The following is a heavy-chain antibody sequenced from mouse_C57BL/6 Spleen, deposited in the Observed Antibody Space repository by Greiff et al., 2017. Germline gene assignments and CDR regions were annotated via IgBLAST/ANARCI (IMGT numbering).Heavy chain of an antibody. J-gene: IGHJ4*01. V-gene: IGHV5-17*01. CDR2: ISSGSSTI. D-gene: IGHD2-1*01. Sequence: DVHLVESGGGLVKPGGSLKLSCAASGFTFSDYGMHWVRQAPEKGLEWVAYISSGSSTIYYADTVKGRFTISRDNAKNTLFLQMTSLRSEDTAMYYCAREGYGNYAMDYWGQGTSVTVSS. CDR1: GFTFSDYG. CDR3: AREGYGNYAMDY.